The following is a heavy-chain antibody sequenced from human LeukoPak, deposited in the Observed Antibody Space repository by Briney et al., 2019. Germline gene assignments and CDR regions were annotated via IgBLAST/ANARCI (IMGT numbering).Heavy chain of an antibody. J-gene: IGHJ4*02. CDR3: PLSIWFGELSNFDY. CDR1: GGSISSSSYY. D-gene: IGHD3-10*01. Sequence: NSSETLFLTCTVSGGSISSSSYYWGWIRQPPGKGLEWIGSIYYSGSTYYNPSLKSRVTISVDTSKNQFSLKLSSVTAADTAVYYCPLSIWFGELSNFDYWGQGTLVTVSS. V-gene: IGHV4-39*01. CDR2: IYYSGST.